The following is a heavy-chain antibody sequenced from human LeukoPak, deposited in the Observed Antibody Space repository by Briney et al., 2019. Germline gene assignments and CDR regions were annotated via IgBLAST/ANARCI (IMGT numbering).Heavy chain of an antibody. CDR2: ISGSGGST. CDR1: GFTFSSYA. J-gene: IGHJ4*02. V-gene: IGHV3-23*01. D-gene: IGHD5-12*01. CDR3: ARGTYSGYDWGFDY. Sequence: PGGSLRLSCAASGFTFSSYAMSWVRQAPGKGLEWVSAISGSGGSTYYADSVKGRFTISRDNSKNTLYLQMNSLRAEDTAVYYCARGTYSGYDWGFDYWGQGTLVTVSS.